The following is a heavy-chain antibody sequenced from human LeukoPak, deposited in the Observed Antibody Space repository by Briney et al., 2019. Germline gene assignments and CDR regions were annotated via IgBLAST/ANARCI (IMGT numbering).Heavy chain of an antibody. CDR1: GFTFSGSA. CDR3: AKVLGRHVDIVATYDY. Sequence: PGGSLRLSCAASGFTFSGSAMHWVRQASGKGLEWVGRIRSKANSYATAYAASVKGRFTISRDDSKNTAYLQMNSLKTEDTAVYYCAKVLGRHVDIVATYDYWGQGTLVTVSS. D-gene: IGHD5-12*01. J-gene: IGHJ4*02. CDR2: IRSKANSYAT. V-gene: IGHV3-73*01.